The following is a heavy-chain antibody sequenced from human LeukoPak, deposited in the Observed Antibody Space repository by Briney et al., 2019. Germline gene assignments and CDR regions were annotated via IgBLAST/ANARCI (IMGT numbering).Heavy chain of an antibody. CDR2: IDPNSGGT. CDR3: ARGPHDTAYYFDQ. Sequence: ASVKVSCKASGLSFTGYFMHWVRQAPGQGPEWMGRIDPNSGGTIYAVKFQVRVTTTRDTPITTANMDLSRLRSYDTAVYYCARGPHDTAYYFDQWGQGTLVTVSS. CDR1: GLSFTGYF. J-gene: IGHJ4*02. V-gene: IGHV1-2*06. D-gene: IGHD5-18*01.